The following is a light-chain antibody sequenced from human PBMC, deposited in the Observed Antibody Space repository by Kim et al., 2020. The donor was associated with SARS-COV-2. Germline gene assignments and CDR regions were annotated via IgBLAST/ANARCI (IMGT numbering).Light chain of an antibody. J-gene: IGLJ3*02. V-gene: IGLV3-1*01. CDR1: KLGDKY. CDR3: LAWVNSTRV. CDR2: QDT. Sequence: SYELTQPPSVSVSPGQTASITCSGDKLGDKYACWYQQKPGQSPVLVIYQDTKRPSGIPERFSGSNFGNTATLTISETQAVDEADYYCLAWVNSTRVFGGGTQLTVL.